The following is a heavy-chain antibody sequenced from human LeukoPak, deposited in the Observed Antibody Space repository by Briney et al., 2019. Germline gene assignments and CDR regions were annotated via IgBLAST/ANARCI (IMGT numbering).Heavy chain of an antibody. J-gene: IGHJ4*02. CDR3: ASIRGTYYDFWSGYHYFDY. D-gene: IGHD3-3*01. CDR2: INSDGSST. V-gene: IGHV3-74*01. CDR1: GFTFSSNW. Sequence: GGSLRLSCAASGFTFSSNWMHWVRQAPGKGLVWVSRINSDGSSTSYADSVKGRFTISRDNAKNTLYLQMNSLRAEDTAVYYCASIRGTYYDFWSGYHYFDYWGQGTLVTVSS.